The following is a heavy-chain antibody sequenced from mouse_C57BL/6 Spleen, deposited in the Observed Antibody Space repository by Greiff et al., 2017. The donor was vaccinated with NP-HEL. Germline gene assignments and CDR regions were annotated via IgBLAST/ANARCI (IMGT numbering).Heavy chain of an antibody. V-gene: IGHV1-54*01. Sequence: VQLQQSGAELVRPGTSVKVSCKASGYAFTNYLIEWVKQRPGQGPEWIGVINPGSGGTNYNEKFKGKATLTADKSSSTAYMQLSSLTSEDSAVYFCARDIPHYYGSSYLAYWGQGTLVTVSA. CDR2: INPGSGGT. J-gene: IGHJ3*01. CDR3: ARDIPHYYGSSYLAY. CDR1: GYAFTNYL. D-gene: IGHD1-1*01.